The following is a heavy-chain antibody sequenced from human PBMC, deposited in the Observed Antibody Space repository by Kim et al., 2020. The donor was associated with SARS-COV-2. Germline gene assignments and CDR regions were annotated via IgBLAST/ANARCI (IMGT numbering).Heavy chain of an antibody. CDR3: ARIGYSSSCTDY. J-gene: IGHJ4*02. CDR2: IKQDGGQM. V-gene: IGHV3-7*01. CDR1: GFSFDNYW. Sequence: GGSLRLSCVASGFSFDNYWMIWVRQAPGKGLEWVANIKQDGGQMDYLDSLKGRFTISRDNAKNSVYLQLNSLRAEDTAVYYCARIGYSSSCTDYWGQGTLVTVSS. D-gene: IGHD6-13*01.